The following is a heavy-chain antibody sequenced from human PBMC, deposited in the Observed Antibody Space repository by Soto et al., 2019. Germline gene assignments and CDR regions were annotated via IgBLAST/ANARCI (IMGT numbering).Heavy chain of an antibody. CDR3: ARELTYYDFWSGSGVGYFDY. CDR1: GFTVSSNY. V-gene: IGHV3-53*01. J-gene: IGHJ4*02. Sequence: EVQLVESGGGLIQPGGSLRLSCAASGFTVSSNYMSWVRQAPGKGLEWVSVIYSGGSTYYADSVKGRFTISRDNSKNTLYLKMNSLRAEDTAVYYCARELTYYDFWSGSGVGYFDYWGQGTLVTVSS. CDR2: IYSGGST. D-gene: IGHD3-3*01.